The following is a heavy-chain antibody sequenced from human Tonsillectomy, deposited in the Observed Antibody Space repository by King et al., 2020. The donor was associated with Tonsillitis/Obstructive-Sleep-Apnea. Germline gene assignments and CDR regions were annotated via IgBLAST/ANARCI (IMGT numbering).Heavy chain of an antibody. J-gene: IGHJ4*02. D-gene: IGHD3-10*01. CDR3: AKARGMSSGFDFFFDY. CDR2: MSYDGSTK. Sequence: VQLVESGGGVVQPGRSLRLSCAASGFTLSDYAMHWVRQAPGKGLQWVAVMSYDGSTKYYADSLKGRFTIASDKSKNTLDLQMNSLRGEDTAVYYCAKARGMSSGFDFFFDYWGQGTLVTVSS. V-gene: IGHV3-30*04. CDR1: GFTLSDYA.